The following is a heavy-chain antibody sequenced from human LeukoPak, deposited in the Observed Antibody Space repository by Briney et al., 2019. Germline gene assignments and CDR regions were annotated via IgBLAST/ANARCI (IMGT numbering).Heavy chain of an antibody. D-gene: IGHD5-24*01. CDR3: ARGEMATIEARFDY. J-gene: IGHJ4*02. Sequence: SETLSLTCAVSGGSISSSNWWTWVRQPPGKGLEWIGELHHSGIINYNASLQSRVTISVDESRTQFSLKLNLVTTTDTAVYYCARGEMATIEARFDYWGQGTLVTVSS. CDR1: GGSISSSNW. V-gene: IGHV4-4*02. CDR2: LHHSGII.